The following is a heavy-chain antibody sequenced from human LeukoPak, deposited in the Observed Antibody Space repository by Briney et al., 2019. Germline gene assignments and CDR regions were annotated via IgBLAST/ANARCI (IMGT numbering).Heavy chain of an antibody. V-gene: IGHV4-34*01. CDR2: INHSGST. CDR3: HMVRGGGYFDY. D-gene: IGHD3-10*01. J-gene: IGHJ4*02. Sequence: SETLSLTCAVYGGSFSGYYWSWIRQPPGKGLEWIGEINHSGSTNYNPSLKSRVNISLDTSKNQVSLRLNFVTAADTALYFCHMVRGGGYFDYWGQGTLVTVSS. CDR1: GGSFSGYY.